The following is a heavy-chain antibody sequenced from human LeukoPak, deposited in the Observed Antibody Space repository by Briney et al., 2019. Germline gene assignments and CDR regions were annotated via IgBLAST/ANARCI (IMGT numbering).Heavy chain of an antibody. CDR3: ARDKFGAAGNLFDY. Sequence: GGSLRLSCEASGFTFSSYSMTWVRQAPGKGLKWVAFISSMSGRYIYYAESLKGRFTISRDNARNSLYLQMNSLRADDTAVYYCARDKFGAAGNLFDYWGQGTLVTVSS. CDR2: ISSMSGRYI. V-gene: IGHV3-21*01. J-gene: IGHJ4*02. CDR1: GFTFSSYS. D-gene: IGHD6-13*01.